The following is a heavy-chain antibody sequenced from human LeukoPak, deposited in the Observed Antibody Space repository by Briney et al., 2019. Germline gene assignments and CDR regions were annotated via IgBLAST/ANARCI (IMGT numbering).Heavy chain of an antibody. CDR2: IYTSGST. V-gene: IGHV4-4*07. J-gene: IGHJ4*02. D-gene: IGHD2-2*01. CDR1: GGSISSYY. Sequence: KPSETLSLTCTVSGGSISSYYWSWIRQPAGKGLEWIGRIYTSGSTNYNPSLKSRVTMSVDTSKNQFSLKLSSVTAADTAVYYCARGPSTYCSSTSCLTFDYWGQGTLDTVSS. CDR3: ARGPSTYCSSTSCLTFDY.